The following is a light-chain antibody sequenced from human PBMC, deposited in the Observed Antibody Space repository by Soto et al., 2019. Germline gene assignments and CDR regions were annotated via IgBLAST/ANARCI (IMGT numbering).Light chain of an antibody. Sequence: QSVLTQPPSVSGAPGQRVTISCTGSSSNFGAGYEVHWYKQVPGAAPTLVIFNNLNRPSGVPERFSGSKSGTSASLVISGLQAEDEADYYCQSFDCSLRVYVFGSGTKVTVL. J-gene: IGLJ1*01. CDR2: NNL. CDR1: SSNFGAGYE. V-gene: IGLV1-40*01. CDR3: QSFDCSLRVYV.